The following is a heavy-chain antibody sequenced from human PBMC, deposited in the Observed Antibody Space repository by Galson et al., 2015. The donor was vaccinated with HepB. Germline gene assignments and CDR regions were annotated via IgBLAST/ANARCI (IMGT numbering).Heavy chain of an antibody. CDR1: GYTFTSYG. CDR2: ISAYNGNT. J-gene: IGHJ4*02. Sequence: SCKASGYTFTSYGISWVRQAPGQGLEWMGWISAYNGNTNYAQKLQGRVTMTTDTSTSTAYMELRSLRSDDTAVYYCASSAVAGDIDYWGQGTLVTVSS. D-gene: IGHD6-19*01. CDR3: ASSAVAGDIDY. V-gene: IGHV1-18*04.